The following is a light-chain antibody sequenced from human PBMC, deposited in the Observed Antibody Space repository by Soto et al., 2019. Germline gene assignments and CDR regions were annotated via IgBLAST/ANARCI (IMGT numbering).Light chain of an antibody. Sequence: DIQMTQSPSTLAASVGDRVTISCRASQNIDTFLAWYQHKPGKAPKLLIYKASVLETEVPSRFSGSGSGTEFTLTIGSLQPHDFATYYCQQYHSYSFTFGPGTKVDVK. CDR3: QQYHSYSFT. CDR1: QNIDTF. V-gene: IGKV1-5*03. J-gene: IGKJ3*01. CDR2: KAS.